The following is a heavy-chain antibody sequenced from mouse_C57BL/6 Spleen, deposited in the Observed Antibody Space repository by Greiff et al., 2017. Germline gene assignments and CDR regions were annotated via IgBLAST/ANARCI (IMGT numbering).Heavy chain of an antibody. D-gene: IGHD2-4*01. CDR2: ISGCGGNT. CDR3: AREDYGFAY. V-gene: IGHV5-9*01. Sequence: VKLMESGGGLVKPGGSLKLSCAASGFPFSSYTMSWVRPTPEKRLEWVATISGCGGNTYYPDREKGRFTISRDNAKNTLYLQMSSLRSEDTAFYYCAREDYGFAYWGQGTLVTVSA. J-gene: IGHJ3*01. CDR1: GFPFSSYT.